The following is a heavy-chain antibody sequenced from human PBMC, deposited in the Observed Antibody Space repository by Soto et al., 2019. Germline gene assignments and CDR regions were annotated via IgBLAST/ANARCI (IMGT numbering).Heavy chain of an antibody. D-gene: IGHD6-25*01. Sequence: SPTLSLTCAISGDNVSSNSAAWSWIRQSPSRGLEWLGRTYYRSKWYNDYAVSVKSRITISPDTSKNQLSLQLSSVSPEDTAVYYCARDQQRVYDYWGQGTLVTVSS. J-gene: IGHJ4*02. CDR2: TYYRSKWYN. CDR3: ARDQQRVYDY. CDR1: GDNVSSNSAA. V-gene: IGHV6-1*01.